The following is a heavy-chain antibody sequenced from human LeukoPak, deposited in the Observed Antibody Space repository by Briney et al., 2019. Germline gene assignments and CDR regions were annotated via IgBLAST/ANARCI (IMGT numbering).Heavy chain of an antibody. Sequence: GGSLRLSCAASGFTFSDYYMCWIRQAPGKGLEWVSYISSSGSTIYYADSVKGRFTISRDNAKNSLYLQMNSLRAEDTAVYYCASSIQLWPPFYYGMDVWGQGTTVTVSS. V-gene: IGHV3-11*01. CDR2: ISSSGSTI. J-gene: IGHJ6*02. CDR1: GFTFSDYY. CDR3: ASSIQLWPPFYYGMDV. D-gene: IGHD5-18*01.